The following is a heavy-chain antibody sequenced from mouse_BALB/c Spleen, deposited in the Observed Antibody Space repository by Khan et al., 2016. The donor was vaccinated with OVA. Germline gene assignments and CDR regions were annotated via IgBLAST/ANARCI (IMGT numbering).Heavy chain of an antibody. D-gene: IGHD2-3*01. CDR2: ISTYSGNT. CDR1: GYTFTDYA. J-gene: IGHJ2*01. CDR3: TRPAYDGYYDY. Sequence: QVQLQQSGPELVRPGVSVKISCKGSGYTFTDYAMHWVRQSHVKSLEWIGLISTYSGNTNYKQKFKGKATMTVDKSSSTAYMELARLTSEDSAIYYCTRPAYDGYYDYWGQGTTLTVSS. V-gene: IGHV1S137*01.